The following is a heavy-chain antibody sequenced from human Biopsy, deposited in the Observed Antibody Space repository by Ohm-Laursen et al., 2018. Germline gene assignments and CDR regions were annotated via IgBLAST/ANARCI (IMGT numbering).Heavy chain of an antibody. D-gene: IGHD4-17*01. Sequence: GTLSLTCTVSGGSTSSSYWSWVRQPPGKGLEWIGYISYSGITNYNASLKSRLIISIDTSKNQFSLKLSSVTAADTAAYYCARLPHGDYRYNFDYWGQGTLVTVSS. CDR2: ISYSGIT. V-gene: IGHV4-59*08. CDR1: GGSTSSSY. CDR3: ARLPHGDYRYNFDY. J-gene: IGHJ4*02.